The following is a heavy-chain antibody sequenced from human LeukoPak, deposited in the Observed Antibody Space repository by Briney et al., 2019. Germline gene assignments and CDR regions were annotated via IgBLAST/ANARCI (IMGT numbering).Heavy chain of an antibody. CDR3: ARDHYGYYGSGSYRRFDY. D-gene: IGHD3-10*01. Sequence: GGSLRLSCAASGFIFSDYYMTWIRQAPGKGLEWVSYISSGSSYTNYAYSVKGRFTISRDNAKNSLYLQMKSLRAEDTAVYYCARDHYGYYGSGSYRRFDYWGQGTLVTVSS. V-gene: IGHV3-11*06. J-gene: IGHJ4*02. CDR1: GFIFSDYY. CDR2: ISSGSSYT.